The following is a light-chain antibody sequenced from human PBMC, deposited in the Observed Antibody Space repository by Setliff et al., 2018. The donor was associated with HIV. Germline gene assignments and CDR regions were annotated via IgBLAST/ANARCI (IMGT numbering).Light chain of an antibody. Sequence: QSALTQPASVSGSPGQSITISCTGTSSDVGGYDYVSWYQQRPGKAPKLMIYEVSNRPSGVSNRFSGSKSGNTASLTISGLQAEDEADYYCCSYTSSNTLYVFGTGTKATVL. CDR1: SSDVGGYDY. V-gene: IGLV2-14*01. J-gene: IGLJ1*01. CDR2: EVS. CDR3: CSYTSSNTLYV.